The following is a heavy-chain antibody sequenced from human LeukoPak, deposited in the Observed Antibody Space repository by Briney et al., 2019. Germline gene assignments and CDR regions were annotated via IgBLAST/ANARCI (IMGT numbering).Heavy chain of an antibody. CDR1: GGSISSSSYY. D-gene: IGHD3-22*01. CDR3: ASGYYDSSGYYYPFEY. Sequence: SETLSLTCTVSGGSISSSSYYWGWIRQPPGKGLEWIGSIYYSGSTYYNPPLKSRVTISVDTSKNQFSLKLSSVTAADTAVYYCASGYYDSSGYYYPFEYWGQGTLVTVSS. CDR2: IYYSGST. J-gene: IGHJ4*02. V-gene: IGHV4-39*01.